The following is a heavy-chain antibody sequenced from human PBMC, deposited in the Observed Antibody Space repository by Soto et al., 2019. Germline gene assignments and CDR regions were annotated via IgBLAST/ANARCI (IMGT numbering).Heavy chain of an antibody. D-gene: IGHD1-1*01. CDR1: GFTFSSYG. V-gene: IGHV3-30*18. J-gene: IGHJ4*02. CDR3: AKDGGRTGTAGY. Sequence: QVQLVESGGGVVQPGRSLRLSCAASGFTFSSYGMHWVRQAPGKGLEWVAVISFDGSNEKYADSMKGRFTISRDNSNNTLYLQMNTLRAEDTALYYCAKDGGRTGTAGYWGQGTRVTVSS. CDR2: ISFDGSNE.